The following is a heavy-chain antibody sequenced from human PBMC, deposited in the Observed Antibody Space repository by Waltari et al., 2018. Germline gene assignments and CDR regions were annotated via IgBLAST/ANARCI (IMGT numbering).Heavy chain of an antibody. J-gene: IGHJ1*01. CDR3: ARVSYGDYVYFQH. V-gene: IGHV4-59*11. CDR2: IYYSGST. CDR1: GGSISSHY. Sequence: QVQLQESGPGLVKPSETLSLTCTVSGGSISSHYWSWIRQPPGKGLEWIGYIYYSGSTNYNPSLKSRVTISVDTSKNQFSLKLSSVTAADTAVYYCARVSYGDYVYFQHWGQGTLVTVSS. D-gene: IGHD4-17*01.